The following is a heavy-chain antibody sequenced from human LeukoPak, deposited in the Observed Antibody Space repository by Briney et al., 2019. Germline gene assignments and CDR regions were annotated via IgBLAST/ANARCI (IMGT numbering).Heavy chain of an antibody. Sequence: ASVKVSCKASGYTFTSYAMNWVRQAPGQGLEWMGWINTITGNPTYAQSFTGRFAFSLDTSVSTAYLQISSLKAEDTAVYYCASMYSSSWYAYWFDPWGQGTLVTVSS. J-gene: IGHJ5*02. CDR2: INTITGNP. CDR3: ASMYSSSWYAYWFDP. CDR1: GYTFTSYA. D-gene: IGHD6-13*01. V-gene: IGHV7-4-1*02.